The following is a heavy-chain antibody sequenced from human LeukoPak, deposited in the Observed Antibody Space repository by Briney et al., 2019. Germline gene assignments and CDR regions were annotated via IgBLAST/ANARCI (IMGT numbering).Heavy chain of an antibody. V-gene: IGHV3-23*01. CDR2: ISGSGGST. J-gene: IGHJ4*02. D-gene: IGHD1-26*01. CDR3: AKDVVGATPLYFDY. CDR1: GFTFSSYS. Sequence: GESLKISCAASGFTFSSYSMSWVRRAPGKGLEWVSAISGSGGSTYYADSVKGRFTISRDNSKNTLYLQMNSLRAEDTAVYYCAKDVVGATPLYFDYWGQGTLVTVSS.